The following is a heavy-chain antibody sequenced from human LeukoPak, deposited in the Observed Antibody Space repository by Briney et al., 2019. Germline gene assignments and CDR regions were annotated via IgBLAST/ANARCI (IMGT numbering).Heavy chain of an antibody. J-gene: IGHJ6*03. D-gene: IGHD5-12*01. CDR3: ARIPRSSGVATIWDYYYYYMDV. Sequence: PSETLSLTCTVSGYSISSGYYWGWIRQPPGKGLEWIGSIYHSGSTYYNPSLKSRVTISVDTSKNQFSLKLSSVTAADTAVYYCARIPRSSGVATIWDYYYYYMDVWGKGTTVTVSS. V-gene: IGHV4-38-2*02. CDR1: GYSISSGYY. CDR2: IYHSGST.